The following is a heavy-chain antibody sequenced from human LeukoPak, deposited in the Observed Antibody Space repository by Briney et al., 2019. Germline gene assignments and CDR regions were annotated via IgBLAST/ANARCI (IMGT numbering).Heavy chain of an antibody. CDR3: ARRTGSGSYYVDF. V-gene: IGHV4-38-2*01. CDR2: IYHSGST. CDR1: GYSISSGYY. D-gene: IGHD3-10*01. J-gene: IGHJ4*02. Sequence: PSETLTLTCAVSGYSISSGYYWGWLRQPPGEGLAGIGSIYHSGSTYYNPSLKRRVTISVDTSKNQFSLKVTSVTAADTAVYYCARRTGSGSYYVDFWGQGTVVTVSS.